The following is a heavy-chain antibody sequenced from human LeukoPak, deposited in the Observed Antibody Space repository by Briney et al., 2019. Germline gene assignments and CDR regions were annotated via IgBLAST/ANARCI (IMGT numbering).Heavy chain of an antibody. D-gene: IGHD6-19*01. Sequence: KSSETLSLTCTVSGDSISSYYWSWIRQPPGKGLEWIGYIYYSGSTSYNPSLKSRVTISVDTSKNQFTLKLSSVTAADTAVYYCARHNPQWLVPGSFDYWGQGTLVTVSS. J-gene: IGHJ4*02. V-gene: IGHV4-59*01. CDR3: ARHNPQWLVPGSFDY. CDR2: IYYSGST. CDR1: GDSISSYY.